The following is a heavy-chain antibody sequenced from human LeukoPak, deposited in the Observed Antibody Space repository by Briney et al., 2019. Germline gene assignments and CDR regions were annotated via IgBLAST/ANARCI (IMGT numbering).Heavy chain of an antibody. CDR3: ARDGYYDSSGYDY. V-gene: IGHV3-7*01. CDR1: GFPFSSYW. Sequence: GGSLRLSCAASGFPFSSYWMSWVRQAPGKGLEWVANIKPDGTEKNYVDSVKGRFTISRDNAKNSLYLQMNSLRAEDTAVYYCARDGYYDSSGYDYWGQGTLVTVSS. J-gene: IGHJ4*02. CDR2: IKPDGTEK. D-gene: IGHD3-22*01.